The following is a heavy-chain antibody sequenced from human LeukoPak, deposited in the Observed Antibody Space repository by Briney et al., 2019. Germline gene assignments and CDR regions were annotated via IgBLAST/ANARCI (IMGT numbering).Heavy chain of an antibody. D-gene: IGHD3-10*01. Sequence: SETLSLTCAVYGGSFSGYYWSWIRQPPGKGLEWIGEINHSGSTNYNPSLKSRVTISVDTSKNQLSLKLSSVTAADTAVYYCARGALWFGELYYWGQGTLVTVSS. J-gene: IGHJ4*02. V-gene: IGHV4-34*01. CDR2: INHSGST. CDR3: ARGALWFGELYY. CDR1: GGSFSGYY.